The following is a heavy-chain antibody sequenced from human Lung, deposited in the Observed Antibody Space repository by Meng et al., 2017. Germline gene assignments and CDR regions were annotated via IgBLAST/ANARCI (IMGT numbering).Heavy chain of an antibody. CDR3: TNDRLNH. CDR1: GFSFTDHW. V-gene: IGHV3-74*01. J-gene: IGHJ1*01. D-gene: IGHD1-1*01. Sequence: GGSGVGFFPPGWSLCLYCMGSGFSFTDHWMHWVRQGPGKGLVWVSRINRDGTKPTYADSVKGRFTISRDNAKNTLYLQMNNLRAEDTAFYYCTNDRLNHWGQGALVTVSS. CDR2: INRDGTKP.